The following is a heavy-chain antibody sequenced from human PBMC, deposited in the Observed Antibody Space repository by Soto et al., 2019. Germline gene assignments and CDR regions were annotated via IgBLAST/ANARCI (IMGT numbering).Heavy chain of an antibody. V-gene: IGHV3-48*01. CDR3: ARDRAEDY. CDR1: GFTFSSYS. Sequence: EVQLVESGGVLVQPGGSLRLSCAATGFTFSSYSMNWVRQAPGKGLEWISYISGSSSTIYYADSVEGRFTISRDNAKNSLYLQMSSLRAEDTSVYYCARDRAEDYWGQGTLVTVSS. J-gene: IGHJ4*02. CDR2: ISGSSSTI.